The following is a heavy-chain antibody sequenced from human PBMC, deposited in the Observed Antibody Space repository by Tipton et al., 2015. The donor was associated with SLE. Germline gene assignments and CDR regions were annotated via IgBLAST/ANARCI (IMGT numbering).Heavy chain of an antibody. CDR2: IYHSGYT. CDR3: ARHMITGGEFDY. Sequence: TLSLTCSVSGGSISNYYWSWIRQPPGKGLEWIGYIYHSGYTNYNPSLKSRVTISVDTSKNQFSLKLSSVTAADTALYYCARHMITGGEFDYWGQGNLVTVSS. V-gene: IGHV4-59*08. J-gene: IGHJ4*02. D-gene: IGHD3-16*01. CDR1: GGSISNYY.